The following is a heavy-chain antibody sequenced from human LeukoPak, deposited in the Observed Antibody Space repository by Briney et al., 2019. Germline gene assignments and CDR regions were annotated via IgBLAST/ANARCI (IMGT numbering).Heavy chain of an antibody. CDR3: AREGDPPGFYYYHHLDV. CDR1: GFDFSIYA. CDR2: ISSGSSFQ. V-gene: IGHV3-21*01. Sequence: GGSLRLSCAASGFDFSIYAIDWVRQAPGRGLEWVSSISSGSSFQNYADSVKGRFTISRDNAKNSVYLQMNRLRAEDTAVYFCAREGDPPGFYYYHHLDVWGKGTTVTVSS. D-gene: IGHD3-16*01. J-gene: IGHJ6*03.